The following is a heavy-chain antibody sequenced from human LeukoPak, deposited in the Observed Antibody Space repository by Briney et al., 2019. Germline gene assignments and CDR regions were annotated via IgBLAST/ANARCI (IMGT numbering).Heavy chain of an antibody. CDR2: IIPTLGIA. D-gene: IGHD5-24*01. J-gene: IGHJ4*02. V-gene: IGHV1-69*04. Sequence: GASVKVSCKASGYTFTSYGISWVRQAPGQGLEWMGRIIPTLGIANYAQKFQGRVTITADKSTSTAYMELSSLRSEDTAVYYCASTSRRDGYNYDYWGQGTLVTVSS. CDR1: GYTFTSYG. CDR3: ASTSRRDGYNYDY.